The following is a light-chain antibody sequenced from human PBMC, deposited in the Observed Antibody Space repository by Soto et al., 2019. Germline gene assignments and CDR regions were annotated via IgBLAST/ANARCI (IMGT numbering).Light chain of an antibody. CDR1: STDVGGHYY. Sequence: QSALTQPASVSGSPGQSITISCTGNSTDVGGHYYVSWYQQHPGKAPKLIIYDVTDRPSGVSHRFSGSKSGNTASLTISGLQAEDEADYYCNSYTSTISYFAVGGGTKLTVL. CDR2: DVT. CDR3: NSYTSTISYFA. J-gene: IGLJ2*01. V-gene: IGLV2-14*03.